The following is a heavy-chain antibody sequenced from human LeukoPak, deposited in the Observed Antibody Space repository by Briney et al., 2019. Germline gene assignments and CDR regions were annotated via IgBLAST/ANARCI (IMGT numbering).Heavy chain of an antibody. Sequence: PGESLKISCKGSGYSFTSYWIGWVRQMPGKGLEWMGIIYPGDSDTRYSPSFQGQVTISADKSISTAYLQWSSLKASDTAMYYCASAPPRYCSGGSCYWGPARGAFDIWGQGTMVTVSS. J-gene: IGHJ3*02. V-gene: IGHV5-51*01. CDR1: GYSFTSYW. CDR2: IYPGDSDT. CDR3: ASAPPRYCSGGSCYWGPARGAFDI. D-gene: IGHD2-15*01.